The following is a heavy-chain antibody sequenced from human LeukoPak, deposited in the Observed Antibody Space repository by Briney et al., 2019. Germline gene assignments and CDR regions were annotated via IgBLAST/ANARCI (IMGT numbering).Heavy chain of an antibody. CDR1: GGTFSSYA. Sequence: ASVKVSCKASGGTFSSYAISWVRQAPGQGLEWMGRIIPILGIANYAQKFQGRVTITADKSTSTAYMELSSLRSEDTAVYYCARDPINRSGWTGDAFDIWGQGTMVTVSS. CDR3: ARDPINRSGWTGDAFDI. V-gene: IGHV1-69*04. D-gene: IGHD6-19*01. CDR2: IIPILGIA. J-gene: IGHJ3*02.